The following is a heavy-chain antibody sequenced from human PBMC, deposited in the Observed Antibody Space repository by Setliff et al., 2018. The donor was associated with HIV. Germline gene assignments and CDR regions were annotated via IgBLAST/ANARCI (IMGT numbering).Heavy chain of an antibody. CDR2: IIPISGRT. V-gene: IGHV1-69*13. Sequence: SVKVSCKASGGTFSSYAFSWVRQAPGQGLEWMGGIIPISGRTNYAQKLQGRVTITADGSTRTAYMELSGLRSEDTAVYYCARDSPRQRVVDYYYYMDVWGKGTTVTAP. J-gene: IGHJ6*03. CDR1: GGTFSSYA. D-gene: IGHD2-15*01. CDR3: ARDSPRQRVVDYYYYMDV.